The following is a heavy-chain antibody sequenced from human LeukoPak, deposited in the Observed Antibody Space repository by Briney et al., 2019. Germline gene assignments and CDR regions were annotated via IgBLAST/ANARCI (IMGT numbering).Heavy chain of an antibody. CDR3: ARGPVLRYFDWLPRYYCYYGMDV. CDR2: MNPNSGNT. D-gene: IGHD3-9*01. J-gene: IGHJ6*02. Sequence: ASVKVSCKASGYTFTSYDINWVRQATGQGLEWMGWMNPNSGNTGYAQKFQGRVTMTRNTSISTAYMELSSLGSEDTAVYYCARGPVLRYFDWLPRYYCYYGMDVWGQGTTVTVSS. CDR1: GYTFTSYD. V-gene: IGHV1-8*01.